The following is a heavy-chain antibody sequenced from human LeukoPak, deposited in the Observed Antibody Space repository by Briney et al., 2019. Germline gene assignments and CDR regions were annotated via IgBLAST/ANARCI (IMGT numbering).Heavy chain of an antibody. Sequence: ASVKVSCMASGYTFTGYYLHRVRQAPGQGLEWMGWINPNSGATDYAQNFQGRVTMARDTSITTAYMELSSLRSDDTAVYYCARGLSETGISDWGQGTLVTVSS. CDR3: ARGLSETGISD. CDR1: GYTFTGYY. CDR2: INPNSGAT. J-gene: IGHJ4*02. V-gene: IGHV1-2*02. D-gene: IGHD3-9*01.